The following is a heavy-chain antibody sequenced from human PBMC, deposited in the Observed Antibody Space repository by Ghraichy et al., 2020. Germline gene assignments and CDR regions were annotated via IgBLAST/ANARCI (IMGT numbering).Heavy chain of an antibody. Sequence: SGPTLVNPTQTLTLTCTFSGFSLRTSGVAVGWIRQPPGKDLEWLALIYWDDDKRYSPSLKSRLTITKDTSKNQVVLTLSNMDPVDTATYYCARRPDYSGSGSSFDYWGQGTLVTVSS. CDR1: GFSLRTSGVA. V-gene: IGHV2-5*02. D-gene: IGHD3-10*01. CDR2: IYWDDDK. CDR3: ARRPDYSGSGSSFDY. J-gene: IGHJ4*02.